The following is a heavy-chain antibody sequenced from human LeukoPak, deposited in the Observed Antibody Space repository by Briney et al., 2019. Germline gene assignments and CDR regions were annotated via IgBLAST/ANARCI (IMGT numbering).Heavy chain of an antibody. Sequence: SETLSLTCAVYGGSFSGYYWNWIRQPPGKGLEGIGEINHSGSNNYNPSLKSRVTISVDTSKNQFSLKLSSVTAADTAVYYCATSYDSSGYIASWGQGTLVTVSS. J-gene: IGHJ4*02. CDR2: INHSGSN. D-gene: IGHD3-22*01. V-gene: IGHV4-34*01. CDR1: GGSFSGYY. CDR3: ATSYDSSGYIAS.